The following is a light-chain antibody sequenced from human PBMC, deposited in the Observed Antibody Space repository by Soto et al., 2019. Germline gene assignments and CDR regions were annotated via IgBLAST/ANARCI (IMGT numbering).Light chain of an antibody. CDR2: GAS. CDR1: QSVSSSY. J-gene: IGKJ5*01. Sequence: EIVLTQSPGTLSLSPGERATLSCRASQSVSSSYLAWYQQKPGQAPRLLIDGASSRATGIPDRFSGSGSGTYFTLTISRLEPEDFAVYYCQQYGSSPTFGQGTRLEIK. CDR3: QQYGSSPT. V-gene: IGKV3-20*01.